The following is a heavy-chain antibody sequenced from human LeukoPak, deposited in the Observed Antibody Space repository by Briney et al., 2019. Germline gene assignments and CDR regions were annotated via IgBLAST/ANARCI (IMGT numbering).Heavy chain of an antibody. J-gene: IGHJ4*02. Sequence: GGSLRLSCAASGFTFSSYAMSWVRQAPGKGLEWVSAISGSGGSTYYADSVKGRSTISRDNSKNTLYLQMNSLRAEDTAVYYCAKDRQWLGCFDYWGQGTLVTVSS. CDR1: GFTFSSYA. CDR2: ISGSGGST. V-gene: IGHV3-23*01. CDR3: AKDRQWLGCFDY. D-gene: IGHD6-19*01.